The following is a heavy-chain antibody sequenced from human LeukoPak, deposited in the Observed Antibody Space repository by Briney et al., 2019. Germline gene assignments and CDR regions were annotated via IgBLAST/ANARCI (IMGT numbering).Heavy chain of an antibody. CDR1: SVSISSFY. CDR3: ARGRIAGTWFDP. V-gene: IGHV4-4*07. CDR2: IYVSGRT. Sequence: SETLSLICTVSSVSISSFYWTWIRQPARQGLEWIGRIYVSGRTNYSPSLKSRVTMSVDTSKNQFSLKLSSMTAADTAIYYCARGRIAGTWFDPWGQGILVTVSS. J-gene: IGHJ5*02. D-gene: IGHD6-13*01.